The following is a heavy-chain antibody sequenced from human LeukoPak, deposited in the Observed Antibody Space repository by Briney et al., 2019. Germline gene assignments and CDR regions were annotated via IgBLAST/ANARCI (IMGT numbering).Heavy chain of an antibody. CDR3: AREGQYYVAVAGTGSNAFDI. J-gene: IGHJ3*02. CDR2: ISSSGSTI. D-gene: IGHD6-19*01. V-gene: IGHV3-11*01. CDR1: GFTFSDYY. Sequence: PGGSLRLSCAASGFTFSDYYMSWIRQAPGKGLEWVSYISSSGSTIYYADSVKGRFTISRDNAKNSLYLQMNSLRAEDTAVYYCAREGQYYVAVAGTGSNAFDIWGQGTMVTVSS.